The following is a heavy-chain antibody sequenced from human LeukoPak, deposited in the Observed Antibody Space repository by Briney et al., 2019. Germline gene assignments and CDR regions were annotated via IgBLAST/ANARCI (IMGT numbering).Heavy chain of an antibody. V-gene: IGHV3-30*02. CDR1: GFTFSSYG. CDR3: AKDNWGSIRYFDY. D-gene: IGHD7-27*01. CDR2: IRYDGSNK. J-gene: IGHJ4*02. Sequence: PGGSLRLSCAASGFTFSSYGMHWVRQAPGKGLEWVAFIRYDGSNKYYADSVKGRFTISRDNSKNTLYLQMNSLRAEDTAVYYCAKDNWGSIRYFDYWGQGTLVTVSS.